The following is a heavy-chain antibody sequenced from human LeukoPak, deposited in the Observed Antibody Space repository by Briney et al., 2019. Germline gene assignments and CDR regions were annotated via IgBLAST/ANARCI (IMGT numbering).Heavy chain of an antibody. CDR1: GYTFTSYD. CDR3: ARRNMVRGVIIPDY. J-gene: IGHJ4*02. V-gene: IGHV1-8*01. CDR2: MNPNSGNT. Sequence: ASVKVSCKASGYTFTSYDINWVRQATGQGLEWMGWMNPNSGNTGYAQKFQGSVTMTRNTSISTAYMELSSLRSEDTAVYYCARRNMVRGVIIPDYWGQGTLVTVSS. D-gene: IGHD3-10*01.